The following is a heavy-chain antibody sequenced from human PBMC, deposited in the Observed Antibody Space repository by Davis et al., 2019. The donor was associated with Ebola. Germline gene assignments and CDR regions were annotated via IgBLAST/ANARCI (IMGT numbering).Heavy chain of an antibody. V-gene: IGHV3-15*07. J-gene: IGHJ6*02. CDR1: GFTFSNAW. Sequence: GESLKISCAASGFTFSNAWMNWVRQAPGKGLEWVGRIKSKTDGGTTDYAAPVEGRFTISRDDSKNTLYLQMNSLKTEDTAVYYCTTGSRYDFPMDVWGQGTTVTVSS. D-gene: IGHD3-3*01. CDR2: IKSKTDGGTT. CDR3: TTGSRYDFPMDV.